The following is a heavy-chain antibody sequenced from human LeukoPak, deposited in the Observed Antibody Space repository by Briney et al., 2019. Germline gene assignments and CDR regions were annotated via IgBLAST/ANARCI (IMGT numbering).Heavy chain of an antibody. J-gene: IGHJ5*02. CDR3: ARDAGYSGYDQKDNWFDP. CDR2: IWYDGSNK. D-gene: IGHD5-12*01. V-gene: IGHV3-33*08. Sequence: GGSLRLSCAASGFTFSNYGMNWVRQTPGKGLEWVAVIWYDGSNKYYADSVKGRFTISRDNSKNTLYLQMNSLRAEDTAVYYCARDAGYSGYDQKDNWFDPWGQGTLVTVSS. CDR1: GFTFSNYG.